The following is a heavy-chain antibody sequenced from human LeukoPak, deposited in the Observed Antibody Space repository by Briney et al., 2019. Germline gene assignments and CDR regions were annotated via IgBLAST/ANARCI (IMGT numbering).Heavy chain of an antibody. CDR3: ARVCGGDCLFDY. D-gene: IGHD2-21*02. CDR1: GYTFTGYY. V-gene: IGHV1-2*02. Sequence: ASVKVSCKASGYTFTGYYMHWVRQAPGQKLEWMGWINPNTGGTNYAQKFHGRVTITRDTSISTTSIELSRLRSDETSLYYCARVCGGDCLFDYWGQGTVVSVSS. J-gene: IGHJ4*02. CDR2: INPNTGGT.